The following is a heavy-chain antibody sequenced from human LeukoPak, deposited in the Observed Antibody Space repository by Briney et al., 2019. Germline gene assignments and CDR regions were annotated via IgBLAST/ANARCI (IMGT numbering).Heavy chain of an antibody. CDR1: GFTFSSYW. V-gene: IGHV3-7*01. CDR3: AREHIVVVPAAIKGPHYYYYYGMDV. CDR2: IKQDGSEK. D-gene: IGHD2-2*02. J-gene: IGHJ6*02. Sequence: GGSLRLSCAASGFTFSSYWMSWVRQAPGKGLEWVANIKQDGSEKYYVDSVKGRFTISRDNAKNSLYLQMNSLRAKDTAVYYCAREHIVVVPAAIKGPHYYYYYGMDVWGQGTTVTVSS.